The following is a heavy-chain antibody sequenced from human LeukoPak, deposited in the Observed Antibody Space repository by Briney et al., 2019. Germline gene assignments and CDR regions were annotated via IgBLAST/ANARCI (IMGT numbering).Heavy chain of an antibody. D-gene: IGHD3-3*01. CDR1: GGSISSYY. J-gene: IGHJ3*02. Sequence: PSETLSLTCTVSGGSISSYYWSWIRQPPGKGREWIGYIYYSGSTNYNPSLKSRVTISVDTSKNQFSLKLSSVTAADTAVYYCARERSVNAFDIWGQGTMVTVSS. CDR2: IYYSGST. CDR3: ARERSVNAFDI. V-gene: IGHV4-59*01.